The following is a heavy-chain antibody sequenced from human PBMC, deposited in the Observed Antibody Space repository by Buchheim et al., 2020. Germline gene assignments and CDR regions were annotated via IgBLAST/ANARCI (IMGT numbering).Heavy chain of an antibody. CDR3: TRRRGDQLDGLDV. CDR1: GFTFSGSA. D-gene: IGHD3-10*01. Sequence: EVQLVESGGGLVQPGGSLILACAASGFTFSGSAINWVRQASGKGLEWVGRIRSKANSYAPAYAASVKGRFTISRDDSKSTAYLKMNSLKNDDTAVYYCTRRRGDQLDGLDVWGQGTT. J-gene: IGHJ6*02. CDR2: IRSKANSYAP. V-gene: IGHV3-73*01.